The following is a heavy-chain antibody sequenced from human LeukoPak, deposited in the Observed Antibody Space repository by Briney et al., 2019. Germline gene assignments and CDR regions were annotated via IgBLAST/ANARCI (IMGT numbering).Heavy chain of an antibody. CDR1: GFTFSNYW. Sequence: GWSLRLSCAASGFTFSNYWMHWVRQTPGRGLVWVSHINSDGSSTTYADSVKGRFTISRDNAKNTLYLQMNSLTAEDTAVYYCARGGVLVGFDYWGQGTLVTVSS. V-gene: IGHV3-74*01. D-gene: IGHD1-26*01. CDR2: INSDGSST. J-gene: IGHJ4*02. CDR3: ARGGVLVGFDY.